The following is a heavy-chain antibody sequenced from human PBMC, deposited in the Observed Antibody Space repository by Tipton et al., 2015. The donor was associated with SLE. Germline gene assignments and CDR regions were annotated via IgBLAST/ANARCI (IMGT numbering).Heavy chain of an antibody. J-gene: IGHJ4*02. D-gene: IGHD5-12*01. V-gene: IGHV4-61*02. Sequence: TLSLTCTVSGGSISRFRSYWNWIRQPAGKGLEWIGRIYTSGSTNYNPSLKSRVTISVDTSKNQFSLKLNSVTAADTAVYYCARRHYSGPFDSWGQGTLVTVSS. CDR3: ARRHYSGPFDS. CDR1: GGSISRFRSY. CDR2: IYTSGST.